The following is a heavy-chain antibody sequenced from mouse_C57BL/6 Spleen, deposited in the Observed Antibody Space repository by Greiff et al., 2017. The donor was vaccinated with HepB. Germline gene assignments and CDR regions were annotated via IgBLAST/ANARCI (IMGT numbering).Heavy chain of an antibody. CDR2: IYPGDGET. J-gene: IGHJ3*01. CDR1: GYAFSSSW. Sequence: VQLQQSGPELVKPGASVKISCKASGYAFSSSWMNWVKQRPGKGLEWIGRIYPGDGETNYNGKFKGKATLTADKSSSTAYMQLSSLTSEDSAVYFCAREDPIYYDYDGFAYWGQGTLVTVSA. D-gene: IGHD2-4*01. V-gene: IGHV1-82*01. CDR3: AREDPIYYDYDGFAY.